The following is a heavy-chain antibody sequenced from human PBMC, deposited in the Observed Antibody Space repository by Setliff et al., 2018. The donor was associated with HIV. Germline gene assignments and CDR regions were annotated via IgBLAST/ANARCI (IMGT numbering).Heavy chain of an antibody. J-gene: IGHJ4*02. CDR3: ARVGGKGYSNFLDS. V-gene: IGHV4-61*02. Sequence: SLTCIVSSGSIHSGSYYWSWIRQPVGKGLEWIGRIYTSGSTDYNPSLKSRVAISVDTSKNHFSLNLTSVTAADTAIYFCARVGGKGYSNFLDSWGQGLLVTVSS. D-gene: IGHD2-15*01. CDR1: SGSIHSGSYY. CDR2: IYTSGST.